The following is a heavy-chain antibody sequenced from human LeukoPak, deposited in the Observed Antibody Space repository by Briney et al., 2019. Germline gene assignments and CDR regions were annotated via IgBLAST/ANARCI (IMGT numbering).Heavy chain of an antibody. CDR1: GFTFSSYA. Sequence: GGSLRLSCAASGFTFSSYAMSWVRQAPGKGLEWVSAISGSGGSTYYADSVKGRFTISGDNSKNTLYLQMNSLRAEDTAVYYCALLYCGGDCYFRYWGQGTLVTVSS. D-gene: IGHD2-21*02. CDR2: ISGSGGST. V-gene: IGHV3-23*01. CDR3: ALLYCGGDCYFRY. J-gene: IGHJ4*02.